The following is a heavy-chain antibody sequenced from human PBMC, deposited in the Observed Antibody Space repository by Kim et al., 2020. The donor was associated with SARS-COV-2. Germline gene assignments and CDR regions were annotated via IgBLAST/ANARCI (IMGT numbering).Heavy chain of an antibody. CDR1: GGSFSGYY. CDR3: ASGKTRGFWSGYYRRGYYGMDV. D-gene: IGHD3-3*01. J-gene: IGHJ6*02. CDR2: INHSGST. V-gene: IGHV4-34*01. Sequence: SETLSLTCAVYGGSFSGYYWSWIRQPPGKGLEWIGEINHSGSTNYNPSLKSRVTISVDTSKNQFSLKLSSVTAADTAVYYCASGKTRGFWSGYYRRGYYGMDVWGQGTTVTVSS.